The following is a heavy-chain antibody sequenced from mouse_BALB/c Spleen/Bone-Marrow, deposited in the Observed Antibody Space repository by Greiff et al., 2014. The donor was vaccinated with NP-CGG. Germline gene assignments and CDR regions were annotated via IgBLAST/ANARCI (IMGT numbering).Heavy chain of an antibody. Sequence: QVHVKQSGTELVMPGASVKMSCKASGYAFTDRWIHWVKRRPGQGLEWIGAIDTSDSYTNYNQEFKGKATLTVDESSSTAYIHLSSLTSEDSAVYYCARGGDDFSLDYWGQRTSVTVSS. V-gene: IGHV1-69*01. D-gene: IGHD2-4*01. CDR1: GYAFTDRW. CDR2: IDTSDSYT. J-gene: IGHJ4*01. CDR3: ARGGDDFSLDY.